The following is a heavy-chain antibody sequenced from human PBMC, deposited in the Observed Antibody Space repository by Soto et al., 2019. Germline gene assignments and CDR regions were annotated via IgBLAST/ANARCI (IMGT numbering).Heavy chain of an antibody. V-gene: IGHV3-23*01. J-gene: IGHJ6*02. CDR1: GFTFSTYA. D-gene: IGHD1-26*01. Sequence: PGGSLRLSCAASGFTFSTYAMNWVRQAPGKGLEWVSVISGGGGTTYSADSVKGRVTISRDNSKNTLYLQMNSLRAEDTAVYYCAKVSLGALTFTDYYYYGLDVWGQGTTVTVSS. CDR2: ISGGGGTT. CDR3: AKVSLGALTFTDYYYYGLDV.